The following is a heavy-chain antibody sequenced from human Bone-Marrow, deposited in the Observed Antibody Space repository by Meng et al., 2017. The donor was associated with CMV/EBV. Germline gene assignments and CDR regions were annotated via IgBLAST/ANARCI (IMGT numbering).Heavy chain of an antibody. CDR2: ISSSGSTI. D-gene: IGHD5-18*01. Sequence: GESLKISCAASGFTFSSYSMNWVRQAPGKGLEWVSYISSSGSTIYYADSVKGRFTISRDNAKNSLYLQMNSLRAEDTDVYYRARDSVTAMAIDYWGQGTLVTFSS. CDR3: ARDSVTAMAIDY. CDR1: GFTFSSYS. J-gene: IGHJ4*02. V-gene: IGHV3-48*04.